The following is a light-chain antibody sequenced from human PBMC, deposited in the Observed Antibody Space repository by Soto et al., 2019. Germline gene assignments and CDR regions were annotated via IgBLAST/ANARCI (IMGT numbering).Light chain of an antibody. J-gene: IGLJ1*01. Sequence: QSALTLPASVSGSPGQSITISCTGTSSDIGGYNYVSWYQQYPGKAPQLMIYEVNIRPSGVSNRFSGSKSGNTASLTISGLQAEDEADYYCSSYTRRATSGVGTGTKVTXL. CDR1: SSDIGGYNY. CDR3: SSYTRRATSG. V-gene: IGLV2-14*01. CDR2: EVN.